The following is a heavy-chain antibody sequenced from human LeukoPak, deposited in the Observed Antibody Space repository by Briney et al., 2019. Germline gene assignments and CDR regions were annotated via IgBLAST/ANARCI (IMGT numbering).Heavy chain of an antibody. V-gene: IGHV3-23*01. CDR2: ISGSGGST. CDR3: AKSQDGGRLFHFDY. CDR1: GFTFSSYA. Sequence: GGSLRLSCAASGFTFSSYAMSWVRQAPGKGLEWVSVISGSGGSTYSADSVKGRFTISRDNSKNTLYLQMNSLRAEDTAVYFCAKSQDGGRLFHFDYWGQGALVTVSS. D-gene: IGHD1-26*01. J-gene: IGHJ4*02.